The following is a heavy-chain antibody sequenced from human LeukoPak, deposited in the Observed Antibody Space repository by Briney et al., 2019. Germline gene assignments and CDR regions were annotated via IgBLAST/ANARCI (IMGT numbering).Heavy chain of an antibody. CDR2: MNPNSGNT. Sequence: ASVKVSCKASGYNFTSYDINWVRQATAQGLEWMGWMNPNSGNTGYAQKFQGRVTITRNTSISTAYTELSSLRSEDTAVYYCARGRIAAAGPLPYYYYYYMDVWGKGTTVTVSS. CDR1: GYNFTSYD. V-gene: IGHV1-8*03. D-gene: IGHD6-13*01. CDR3: ARGRIAAAGPLPYYYYYYMDV. J-gene: IGHJ6*03.